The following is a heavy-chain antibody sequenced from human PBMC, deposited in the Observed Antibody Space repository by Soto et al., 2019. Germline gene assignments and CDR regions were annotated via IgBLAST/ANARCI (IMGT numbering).Heavy chain of an antibody. CDR3: ARLGAITIFGVVNGDY. V-gene: IGHV3-48*02. Sequence: PGGSLRLSCAASGFTFSSYSMNWVRQAPGKGLEWVSYISSSSSTIYYADSVKGRFTISRDNAKNSLYLQMNSLRDEDTAVYYCARLGAITIFGVVNGDYWGQGTLVTVSS. D-gene: IGHD3-3*01. J-gene: IGHJ4*02. CDR1: GFTFSSYS. CDR2: ISSSSSTI.